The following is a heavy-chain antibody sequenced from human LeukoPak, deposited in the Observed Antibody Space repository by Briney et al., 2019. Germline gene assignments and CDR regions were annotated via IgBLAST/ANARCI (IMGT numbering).Heavy chain of an antibody. Sequence: SETLSLTCTVSGGSISSSSYYWGWIRQPPGKGLEWIGSIYYSGSTYYNPSPKSRVTISVDTSKNQFSLKLSSVTAADTAVYYCARDGSGYYGYWGQGTLVTVSS. D-gene: IGHD3-22*01. CDR2: IYYSGST. CDR1: GGSISSSSYY. CDR3: ARDGSGYYGY. V-gene: IGHV4-39*07. J-gene: IGHJ4*02.